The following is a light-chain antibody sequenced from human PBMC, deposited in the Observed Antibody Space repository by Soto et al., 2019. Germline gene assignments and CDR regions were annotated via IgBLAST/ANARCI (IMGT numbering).Light chain of an antibody. CDR2: DAS. V-gene: IGKV3-11*01. J-gene: IGKJ4*01. Sequence: ESVLTQSPVTLSLSPGERATLSCRASQSISKFLAWYQQKPGQAPRLLIYDASNRAAGIPARFTGSGSGTDFTLTISSLEPEDFAVYYCQQRSNWRGTFGGGTKVEIK. CDR1: QSISKF. CDR3: QQRSNWRGT.